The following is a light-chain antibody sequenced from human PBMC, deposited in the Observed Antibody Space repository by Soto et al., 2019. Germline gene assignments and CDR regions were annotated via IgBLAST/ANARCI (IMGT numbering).Light chain of an antibody. V-gene: IGKV1-33*01. J-gene: IGKJ1*01. CDR3: QPYNDWPSWT. CDR1: QSVSNY. Sequence: IQMTQSPSSMSASLGDSVTITCRGSQSVSNYLNWYQKKVGKAPQLMIYDAYTRDTGIPARFSGSGSGTEFTLTISSLQSEDYAVYYCQPYNDWPSWTCGQGTKVDIK. CDR2: DAY.